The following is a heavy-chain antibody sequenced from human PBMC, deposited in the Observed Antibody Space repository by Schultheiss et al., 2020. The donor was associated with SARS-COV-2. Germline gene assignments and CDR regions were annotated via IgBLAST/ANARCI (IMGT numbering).Heavy chain of an antibody. V-gene: IGHV4-4*07. Sequence: SETLSLTCTVSGGSISSYYWSWIRQPAGKGLEWIGRIYYSGSTNYNPSLKSRVTISVDTSKNQFSLKLSSVTAADTAVYYCARSGSRAGTFDYWGQGTLVTVSS. CDR2: IYYSGST. D-gene: IGHD6-19*01. J-gene: IGHJ4*02. CDR3: ARSGSRAGTFDY. CDR1: GGSISSYY.